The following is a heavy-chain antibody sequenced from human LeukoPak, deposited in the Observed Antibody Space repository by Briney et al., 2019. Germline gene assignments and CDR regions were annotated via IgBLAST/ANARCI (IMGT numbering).Heavy chain of an antibody. CDR3: TSGGTSYY. J-gene: IGHJ4*02. CDR2: IRSKAYGGTT. Sequence: PGGSLRLSCTASGFSFGDYAMSWARQAPGKGLEWVGFIRSKAYGGTTEYAASVKGRFTISRDDSKSIAYLQMNSLKTEDPAVYYCTSGGTSYYWGQGTLVTVSS. V-gene: IGHV3-49*04. D-gene: IGHD4-23*01. CDR1: GFSFGDYA.